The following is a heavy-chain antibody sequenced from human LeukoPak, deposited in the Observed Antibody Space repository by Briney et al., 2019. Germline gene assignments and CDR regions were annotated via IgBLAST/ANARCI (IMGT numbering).Heavy chain of an antibody. J-gene: IGHJ4*02. CDR1: GGSISSYH. D-gene: IGHD1-26*01. CDR3: ARGGWEGFDY. V-gene: IGHV4-59*01. Sequence: SETLSLTCTVSGGSISSYHWSWIRQPPGKGLEWIGYIYYSGSTNYNPSLKSRVTISVDTSKNQFSLKLSSVTAADTAVYYCARGGWEGFDYWGQGTLVTVSS. CDR2: IYYSGST.